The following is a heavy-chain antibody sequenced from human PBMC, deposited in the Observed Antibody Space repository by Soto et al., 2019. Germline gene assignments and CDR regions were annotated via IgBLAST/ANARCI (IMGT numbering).Heavy chain of an antibody. CDR1: WGSVSSYY. CDR3: AKFSNNFAY. Sequence: SETLSRTCTVSWGSVSSYYWSCIRQPPGEGLEWIGYVYYSGITKYNPSLQSRTTMSVDTYKNEFSLRLSSVTAADTAVYYCAKFSNNFAYWGQGSMVTVSS. CDR2: VYYSGIT. D-gene: IGHD4-4*01. V-gene: IGHV4-59*02. J-gene: IGHJ4*02.